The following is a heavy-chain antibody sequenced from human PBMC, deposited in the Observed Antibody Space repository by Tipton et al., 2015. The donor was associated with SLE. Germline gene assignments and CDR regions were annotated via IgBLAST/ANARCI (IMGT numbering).Heavy chain of an antibody. D-gene: IGHD2-15*01. CDR1: GYTFTSYD. J-gene: IGHJ4*02. CDR2: MNPNSGNT. Sequence: QLVQSGAEVKKPGASVKVSCKASGYTFTSYDINWVRQATGQGLEWMGWMNPNSGNTGYAQKVQGRVTMTRNTSISTSYMELSSLRSEGTAVYYGAGHCRGGSCHGDYWGQGTLVPVSS. V-gene: IGHV1-8*01. CDR3: AGHCRGGSCHGDY.